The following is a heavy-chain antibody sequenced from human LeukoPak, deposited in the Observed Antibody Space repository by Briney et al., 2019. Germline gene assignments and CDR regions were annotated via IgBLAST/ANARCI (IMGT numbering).Heavy chain of an antibody. V-gene: IGHV3-30*01. J-gene: IGHJ6*02. D-gene: IGHD3-10*01. Sequence: PGRSLRLSCAASGFTFSSYAMHWVRQAPGKGLEWVAVISYDGSNKYYADSVKGRFTISRDNAKNSLYLQMNSLRAEDTALYYCAKDMDPSLWFGELHPLLISYGMDVWGQGTTVTVSS. CDR1: GFTFSSYA. CDR3: AKDMDPSLWFGELHPLLISYGMDV. CDR2: ISYDGSNK.